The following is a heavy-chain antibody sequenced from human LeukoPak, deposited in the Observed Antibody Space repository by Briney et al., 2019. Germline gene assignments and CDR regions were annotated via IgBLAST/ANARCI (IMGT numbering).Heavy chain of an antibody. CDR1: GFTFDDYA. V-gene: IGHV3-9*01. J-gene: IGHJ4*02. CDR2: ISWNSGGI. CDR3: AKDIFTMVRGAIDY. Sequence: GRSLRLSCAASGFTFDDYAMHWVRQAPGKGLEWVSGISWNSGGIGYADSVKGRFTISRDNAKNSLYLQMNSLRAEDTALYYCAKDIFTMVRGAIDYWGQGTLVTVSS. D-gene: IGHD3-10*01.